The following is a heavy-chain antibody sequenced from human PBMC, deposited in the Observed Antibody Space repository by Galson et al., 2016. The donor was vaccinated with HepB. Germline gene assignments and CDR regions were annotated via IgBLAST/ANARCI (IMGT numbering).Heavy chain of an antibody. V-gene: IGHV3-15*01. CDR3: TPHFFNQGPFHI. J-gene: IGHJ3*02. D-gene: IGHD1-14*01. CDR1: GFTFSNAW. CDR2: IKSKTDGGTT. Sequence: SLRLSCAASGFTFSNAWMNWVRQAPGKGLEWVGRIKSKTDGGTTDYAEPVKGRFTISKDDSKNTLYLQMNSLKTEDTAVYYCTPHFFNQGPFHIWGQGTMVTVSS.